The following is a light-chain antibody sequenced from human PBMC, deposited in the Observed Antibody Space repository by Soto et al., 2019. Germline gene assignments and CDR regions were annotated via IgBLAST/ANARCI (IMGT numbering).Light chain of an antibody. Sequence: QSVLTQPPSASGSLGQSVTIPCTGTSSDVGAYDYVSWYQQHPGKAPKLVIYGVTERPSGVPDRFSGSKSGNTASLTVSGLQSEDEADYYCAAWDDSLSGLVFGGGTKLTVL. CDR2: GVT. CDR1: SSDVGAYDY. V-gene: IGLV2-8*01. J-gene: IGLJ2*01. CDR3: AAWDDSLSGLV.